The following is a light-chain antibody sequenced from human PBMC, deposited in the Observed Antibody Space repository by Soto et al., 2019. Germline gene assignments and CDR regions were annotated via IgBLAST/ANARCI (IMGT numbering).Light chain of an antibody. CDR3: CSYAGSSTYV. V-gene: IGLV2-23*01. J-gene: IGLJ1*01. CDR1: SSDVGSYNL. CDR2: EGS. Sequence: QSVLPQPASVSVSPGQPITISCTGTSSDVGSYNLVSWYQQHPGKAPKLMIYEGSKRPSGVSNRFSDSKSGNTASLTISGLQAEDEADYYCCSYAGSSTYVFGTGTKVTVL.